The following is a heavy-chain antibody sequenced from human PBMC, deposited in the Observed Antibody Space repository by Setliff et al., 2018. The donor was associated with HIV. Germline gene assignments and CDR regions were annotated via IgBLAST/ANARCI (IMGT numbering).Heavy chain of an antibody. J-gene: IGHJ3*02. CDR1: GYTFTSYC. V-gene: IGHV1-46*01. CDR2: VNPSGGSI. D-gene: IGHD3-10*01. Sequence: ASVKVSCKAFGYTFTSYCIHWVRQAPGQGLEWLGMVNPSGGSIAYAQKFQGRVTMTRDTSTSTVYMELSSLRSEDTAVYYCAREELRGTKVFDIWGQGTMVTVSS. CDR3: AREELRGTKVFDI.